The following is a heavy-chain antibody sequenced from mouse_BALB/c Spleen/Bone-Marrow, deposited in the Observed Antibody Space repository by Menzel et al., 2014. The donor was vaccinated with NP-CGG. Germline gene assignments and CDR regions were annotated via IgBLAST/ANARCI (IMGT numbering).Heavy chain of an antibody. V-gene: IGHV1-80*01. CDR2: IYPGDGDT. Sequence: QVQLKESGAELVRPGSSVKISCKSSGYVFSTYWINWVKQRPGQGLEWIGQIYPGDGDTDFNGKFKDKATLTADESSNTAYMQLSGLTSEDSAVYFCARGGISVDYWGQGTTLTVSS. CDR3: ARGGISVDY. CDR1: GYVFSTYW. J-gene: IGHJ2*01.